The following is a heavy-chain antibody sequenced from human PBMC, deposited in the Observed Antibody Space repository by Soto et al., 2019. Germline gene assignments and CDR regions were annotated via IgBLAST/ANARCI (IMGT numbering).Heavy chain of an antibody. Sequence: SETLSLTCAVYGGSFSGYYWSWIRQPPGKGLEWIGEINHSGSTNYNPSLKSRVTISVDTSKNQFSLKLSSVTAADTAVYYCASVYYYYYYGMDVWGQGPTVTVSS. CDR2: INHSGST. V-gene: IGHV4-34*01. CDR3: ASVYYYYYYGMDV. J-gene: IGHJ6*02. CDR1: GGSFSGYY.